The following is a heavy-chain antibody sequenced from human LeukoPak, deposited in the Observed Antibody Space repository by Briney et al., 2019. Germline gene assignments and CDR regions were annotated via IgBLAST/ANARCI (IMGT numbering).Heavy chain of an antibody. J-gene: IGHJ4*02. CDR3: AREGSTGPLYYFDC. CDR1: GFTFSSYA. Sequence: GSLRLSCAASGFTFSSYAMSWVRQPPGKGLEWIGEINHSGSTNYNPSLKSRVTISVDTSKNQFSLKLSSVTAADTAVYYCAREGSTGPLYYFDCWGQGTLVTVSS. D-gene: IGHD3-9*01. V-gene: IGHV4-34*01. CDR2: INHSGST.